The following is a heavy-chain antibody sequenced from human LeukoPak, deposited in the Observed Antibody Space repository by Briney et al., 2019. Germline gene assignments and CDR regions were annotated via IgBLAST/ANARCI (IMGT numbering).Heavy chain of an antibody. J-gene: IGHJ5*02. V-gene: IGHV4-34*01. D-gene: IGHD3-10*01. CDR2: INHSGST. CDR3: ARGQGLWFGELSRRGWFDP. Sequence: SETLSLTCAVYSGSFSGYYWSWIRQPPGKGLEWIGEINHSGSTNYNPSLKSRITISVDTSKNQFSLKLSSVTAADTAVYYCARGQGLWFGELSRRGWFDPWGQGTLVTVSS. CDR1: SGSFSGYY.